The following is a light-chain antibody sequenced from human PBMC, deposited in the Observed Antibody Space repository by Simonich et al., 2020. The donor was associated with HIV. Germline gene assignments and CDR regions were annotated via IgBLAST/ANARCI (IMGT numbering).Light chain of an antibody. V-gene: IGLV4-69*01. J-gene: IGLJ3*02. Sequence: QLVLTQSPSASASLGASVKLTCTLSSGHSSYAVACHQQLPEKGPRYLMKVNSDGTHNKGDGIPDRFSGSSSGAERYLTISSLQSEDEADYYCQTWGTGIQVFGGGTKLTVL. CDR1: SGHSSYA. CDR3: QTWGTGIQV. CDR2: VNSDGTH.